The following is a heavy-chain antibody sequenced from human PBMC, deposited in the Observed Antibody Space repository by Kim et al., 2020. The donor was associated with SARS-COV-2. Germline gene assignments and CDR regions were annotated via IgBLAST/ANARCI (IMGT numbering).Heavy chain of an antibody. V-gene: IGHV3-33*01. Sequence: FSKSGKGQFTITRDNSQNTLYLQMNGLRTEDTAVYYCGRGRGSYNYYMDVWGKGTTVTVSS. CDR3: GRGRGSYNYYMDV. D-gene: IGHD3-10*01. J-gene: IGHJ6*03.